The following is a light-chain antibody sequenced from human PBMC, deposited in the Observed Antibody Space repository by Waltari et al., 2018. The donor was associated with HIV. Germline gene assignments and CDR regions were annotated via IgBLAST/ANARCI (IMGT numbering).Light chain of an antibody. V-gene: IGLV1-51*02. CDR2: ENY. Sequence: QSLLTQPPSVSAAPGQRVTISCSGSSSNVGNRSVAWYQQFPGAAPKLLIYENYQRPSDIPDRFSGSKSGSSATLDITGLQAEDEADYYCGAWDDSLRAGIFGGGTKLSVL. CDR3: GAWDDSLRAGI. CDR1: SSNVGNRS. J-gene: IGLJ2*01.